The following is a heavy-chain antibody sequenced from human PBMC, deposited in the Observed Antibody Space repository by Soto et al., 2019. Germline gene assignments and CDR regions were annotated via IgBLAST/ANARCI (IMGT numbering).Heavy chain of an antibody. CDR1: GYTFTSYG. D-gene: IGHD2-2*02. Sequence: EASVKVSCKASGYTFTSYGISWVRQAPGQGLEWMGWISAYNGNTNYAQKLQGRVTMTTDTSTSTAYMELRSLRSDDTAVYYCARVPLALGYCSGTSCHTGGTTVDYWGQGTLVTVSS. CDR2: ISAYNGNT. CDR3: ARVPLALGYCSGTSCHTGGTTVDY. V-gene: IGHV1-18*01. J-gene: IGHJ4*02.